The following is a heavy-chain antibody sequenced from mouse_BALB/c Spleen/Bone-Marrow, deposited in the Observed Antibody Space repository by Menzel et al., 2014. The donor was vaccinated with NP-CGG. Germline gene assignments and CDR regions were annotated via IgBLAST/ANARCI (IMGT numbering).Heavy chain of an antibody. D-gene: IGHD4-1*02. Sequence: QVQLQQSGDELVRPGASVKLSCKASGYTFTSYWINWIKQRPGQGLEWIGGITPSSGSTYYNEKFKSKASLTVDTSSSASNKQLSIPTDEYAADYYGARMVRSGNCGTMDNWGQGASVTVSS. CDR1: GYTFTSYW. V-gene: IGHV1S81*02. CDR3: ARMVRSGNCGTMDN. J-gene: IGHJ4*01. CDR2: ITPSSGST.